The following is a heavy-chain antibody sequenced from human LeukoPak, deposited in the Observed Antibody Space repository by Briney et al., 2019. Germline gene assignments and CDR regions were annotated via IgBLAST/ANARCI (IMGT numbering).Heavy chain of an antibody. CDR2: ISSSSNTI. D-gene: IGHD1-26*01. CDR3: ATSGSYRLHP. V-gene: IGHV3-48*01. CDR1: GFTFSSYW. Sequence: GGSLRLSCAASGFTFSSYWMSWVRQAPGKGLEWVSYISSSSNTIYYADSMKGRFTISRDNAKNSLYLQMNSLRAEDTAVYYCATSGSYRLHPWGQGTLVTVSS. J-gene: IGHJ5*02.